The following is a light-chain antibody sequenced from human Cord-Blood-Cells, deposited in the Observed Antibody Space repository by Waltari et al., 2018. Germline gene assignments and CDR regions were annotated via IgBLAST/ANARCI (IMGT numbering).Light chain of an antibody. CDR3: CSYAGSSTYV. J-gene: IGLJ1*01. Sequence: QSALPQPASVSGSPRQSITIACTGPSSDVGSTHLLPWYQQHPGKAPKLMIYEVSKRPSGVSNRFSGSKSGNTASLTISGLQAEDEADYYCCSYAGSSTYVFGTGTKVTVL. V-gene: IGLV2-23*02. CDR2: EVS. CDR1: SSDVGSTHL.